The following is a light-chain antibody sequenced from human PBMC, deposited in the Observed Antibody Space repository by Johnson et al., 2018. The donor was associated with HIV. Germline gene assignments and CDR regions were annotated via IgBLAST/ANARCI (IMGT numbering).Light chain of an antibody. J-gene: IGLJ1*01. Sequence: QSVLTQPPSVSAAPGQKVTISCSGSSSNIGNNYVSWYQQLPGTAPKLLIYENNKRPSGIPDRFSGSKYGTSATLGITGLQTGDEADYYCGKWDSSLSAGGTVFGTGTKVTVL. CDR2: ENN. CDR1: SSNIGNNY. CDR3: GKWDSSLSAGGTV. V-gene: IGLV1-51*02.